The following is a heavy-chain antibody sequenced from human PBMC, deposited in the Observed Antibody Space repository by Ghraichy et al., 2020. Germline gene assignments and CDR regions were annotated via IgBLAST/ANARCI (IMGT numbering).Heavy chain of an antibody. J-gene: IGHJ4*02. V-gene: IGHV3-23*01. CDR1: GLTFSTYA. CDR2: TTGSGSSS. D-gene: IGHD6-6*01. CDR3: AGRGGTSSYC. Sequence: GGSLRLSCAASGLTFSTYAMSWVRQTPGKGLEWLSSTTGSGSSSYYADSVKGRFTISRDNSKNTLYLQMNSLRVDDTAVYYCAGRGGTSSYCWGQGTLVTVSS.